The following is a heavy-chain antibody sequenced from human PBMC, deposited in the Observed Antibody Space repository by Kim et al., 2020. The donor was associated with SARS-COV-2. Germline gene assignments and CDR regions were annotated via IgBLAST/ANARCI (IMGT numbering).Heavy chain of an antibody. CDR3: ARDKGRIAAAGLFDY. D-gene: IGHD6-13*01. V-gene: IGHV3-30*07. J-gene: IGHJ4*02. Sequence: DSVKGRFTISRDNSKNTLYLQMNSLRAEDTAVYYCARDKGRIAAAGLFDYWGQGTLVTVSS.